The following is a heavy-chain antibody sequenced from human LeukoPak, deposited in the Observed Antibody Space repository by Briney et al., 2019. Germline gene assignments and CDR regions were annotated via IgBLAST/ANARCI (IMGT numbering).Heavy chain of an antibody. J-gene: IGHJ2*01. CDR1: GFTFSSYG. D-gene: IGHD3-3*01. CDR2: ILSDGSKE. Sequence: GGSLRLSCAASGFTFSSYGMHWVRQAPGKGLEWVAVILSDGSKEFYTDSVKGRFTISRDNAKNSLYLQMNSLRAEDSAVYYCARDLLGSGYTGNWYFDLWGRGTLVTVSS. CDR3: ARDLLGSGYTGNWYFDL. V-gene: IGHV3-33*01.